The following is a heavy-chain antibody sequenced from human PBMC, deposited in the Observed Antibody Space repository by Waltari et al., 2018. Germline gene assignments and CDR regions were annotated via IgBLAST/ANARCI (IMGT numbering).Heavy chain of an antibody. CDR1: GFTFTKAW. V-gene: IGHV3-15*02. CDR2: IQSNREGGTV. Sequence: EVQLVESGGALVKPGGSLRLSCAASGFTFTKAWMTWVRQTPGTGLGWVGRIQSNREGGTVDYGAPVKGRFTISRDDSKNALYLEMNGLKSEDTGLYYCTTDGVHCGSYSCYWGQGTLVTVSS. D-gene: IGHD1-26*01. CDR3: TTDGVHCGSYSCY. J-gene: IGHJ4*02.